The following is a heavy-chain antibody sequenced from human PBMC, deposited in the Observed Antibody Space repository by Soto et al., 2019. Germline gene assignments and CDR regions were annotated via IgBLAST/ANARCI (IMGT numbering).Heavy chain of an antibody. CDR1: GGSISSGDYY. V-gene: IGHV4-30-4*01. J-gene: IGHJ4*02. CDR3: ARGYYYDSSGYYSEVEY. Sequence: TSETLSLTCTVSGGSISSGDYYWSWIRQPPGKGLEWIGYIYYSGSTYYNPSLKSRVTISVDTSKNQFSLKLSSVTAADTAVYYCARGYYYDSSGYYSEVEYWGQGTLVTVSS. CDR2: IYYSGST. D-gene: IGHD3-22*01.